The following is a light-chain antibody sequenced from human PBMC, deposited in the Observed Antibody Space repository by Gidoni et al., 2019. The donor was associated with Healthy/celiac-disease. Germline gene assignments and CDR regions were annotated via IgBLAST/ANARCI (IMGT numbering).Light chain of an antibody. Sequence: EIVLTQSPGTLSLSPGERATLSCRASQSVSSSYLAWYQQKPGQAPRLLIYGASSRATGIPDRFSGSWSVTDFTLTISSLEPEDFAVYYCQQYGSSPLAFGQGTKVEIK. CDR3: QQYGSSPLA. CDR1: QSVSSSY. CDR2: GAS. V-gene: IGKV3-20*01. J-gene: IGKJ1*01.